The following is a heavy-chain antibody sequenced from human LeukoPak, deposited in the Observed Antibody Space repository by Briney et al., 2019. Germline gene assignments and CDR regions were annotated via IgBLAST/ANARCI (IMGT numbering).Heavy chain of an antibody. V-gene: IGHV1-18*01. J-gene: IGHJ3*02. D-gene: IGHD3-22*01. Sequence: ASVKVSCKASGYTFTSYGISWVRQAPGQGLEWMGWISAYNGNTNYAQKLQGRVTMTTDTSTSTAYMELSSLRSEDTAVYYCAAPLYYDSSGNDAFDIWGQGTMVTVSS. CDR3: AAPLYYDSSGNDAFDI. CDR1: GYTFTSYG. CDR2: ISAYNGNT.